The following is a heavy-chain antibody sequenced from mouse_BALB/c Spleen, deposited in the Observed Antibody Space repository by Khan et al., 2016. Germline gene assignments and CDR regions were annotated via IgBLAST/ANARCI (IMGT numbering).Heavy chain of an antibody. Sequence: QVQLKQSGAELVMPGASVKMSCKASGYTFTDYWMHWVKQRPGKGLEWIGAIDTSDSYTSYNQKFKGKATLTVDESSSTAYMQLISLTSEDSAVYYCARGVILYAMDYWGQGTSVTVSS. CDR1: GYTFTDYW. V-gene: IGHV1-69*01. CDR2: IDTSDSYT. J-gene: IGHJ4*01. CDR3: ARGVILYAMDY. D-gene: IGHD1-1*01.